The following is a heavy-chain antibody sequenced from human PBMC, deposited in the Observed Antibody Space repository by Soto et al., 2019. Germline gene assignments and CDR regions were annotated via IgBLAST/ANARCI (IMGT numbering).Heavy chain of an antibody. V-gene: IGHV4-30-4*01. CDR2: TYYSGGS. CDR3: ARLSGYDPAGAADK. D-gene: IGHD5-12*01. CDR1: GASVSSAEHY. J-gene: IGHJ4*02. Sequence: QVQLQESGPGLVKASQTLSLTCTLSGASVSSAEHYWSWIRQPPGKGLEWIGYTYYSGGSYYNASLQRRVSLSVDTSQNQSSLKLTSVTAADTAVYYCARLSGYDPAGAADKWGPGILVSVSS.